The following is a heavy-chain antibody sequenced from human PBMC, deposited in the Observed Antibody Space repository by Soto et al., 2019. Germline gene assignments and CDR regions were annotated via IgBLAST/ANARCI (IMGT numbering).Heavy chain of an antibody. CDR3: VRQAIGGATTTH. Sequence: EVQLVQSGAEVKKPGESLKISCEASGYSFSSCWIGWVRQMPGKGLEWMAIINPTDSDTRYSPSFRGRVTISANKSISTAHLQRSSMTASDTAMYYCVRQAIGGATTTHWGQGTLVTVSS. V-gene: IGHV5-51*01. CDR2: INPTDSDT. CDR1: GYSFSSCW. D-gene: IGHD1-1*01. J-gene: IGHJ4*02.